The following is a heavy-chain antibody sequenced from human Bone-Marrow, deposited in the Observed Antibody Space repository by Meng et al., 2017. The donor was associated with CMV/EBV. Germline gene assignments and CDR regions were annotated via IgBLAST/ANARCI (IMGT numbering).Heavy chain of an antibody. D-gene: IGHD1-7*01. Sequence: DSVKVSCKASGYTFTTYSITWVRQAPGQGLEWMGWISPYNGNTDYAQKFQGRVTMTTDTSTSTAYMEVRSLTSDDTAIYYCARGSWNYDFWGRGTLVTVSS. J-gene: IGHJ4*02. CDR2: ISPYNGNT. CDR3: ARGSWNYDF. CDR1: GYTFTTYS. V-gene: IGHV1-18*01.